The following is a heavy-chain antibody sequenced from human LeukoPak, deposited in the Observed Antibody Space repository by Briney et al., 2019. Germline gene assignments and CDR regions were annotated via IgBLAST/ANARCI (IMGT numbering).Heavy chain of an antibody. D-gene: IGHD6-19*01. CDR3: AKDTPAFQQWQVEVDY. CDR2: ISYDGSNK. Sequence: PGGSLRLSCAASGFTFSSYGMHWVRQAPGKGLEWVAVISYDGSNKYYADSVKGRFTISRDNSKNTLYLQMNSLRAEDTAVYYCAKDTPAFQQWQVEVDYWGQGTLVTVSS. CDR1: GFTFSSYG. V-gene: IGHV3-30*18. J-gene: IGHJ4*02.